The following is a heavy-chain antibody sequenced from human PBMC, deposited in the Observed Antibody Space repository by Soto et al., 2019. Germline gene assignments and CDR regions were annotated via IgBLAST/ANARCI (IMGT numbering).Heavy chain of an antibody. J-gene: IGHJ4*02. V-gene: IGHV1-69*02. CDR3: ASSYGSGYRALDY. CDR1: GDTFTFYS. D-gene: IGHD3-10*01. Sequence: QVQLVQSGAEVKKPGSSVRVSCKASGDTFTFYSINWVRQAPGLGLEWMGRINPILSMSNYAQRFQGRVTMTADKSTSTDYMELSSLTSDDTAMYYCASSYGSGYRALDYGGQGALVTVS. CDR2: INPILSMS.